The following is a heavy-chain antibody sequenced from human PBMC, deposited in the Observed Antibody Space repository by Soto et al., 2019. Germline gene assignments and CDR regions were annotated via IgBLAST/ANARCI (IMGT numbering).Heavy chain of an antibody. J-gene: IGHJ4*02. CDR3: ARVRRPTYSTGGAADY. CDR1: GGSISSGGYY. Sequence: QAQLQESGPGLVKPSQTLSLTCTVSGGSISSGGYYWSWIRQHPGKGLEWIGDIYYSGSTYYNPSLKSRVTISVDTSKNQFSLKLSSVTAADTAVYYCARVRRPTYSTGGAADYWGQGTLVTVSS. V-gene: IGHV4-31*03. D-gene: IGHD7-27*01. CDR2: IYYSGST.